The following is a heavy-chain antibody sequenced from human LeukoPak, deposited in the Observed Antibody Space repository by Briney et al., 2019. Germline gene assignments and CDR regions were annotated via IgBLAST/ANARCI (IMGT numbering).Heavy chain of an antibody. CDR1: GFTFSSYS. J-gene: IGHJ4*02. V-gene: IGHV3-21*01. CDR2: ISSSSSYI. CDR3: ARDYTMIRYYFDY. Sequence: PGGSLRLSCAASGFTFSSYSMNWVRQAPGKGLEWGSSISSSSSYIYYADSVKGRFTISRDNAKNSLYLQMNSLRAEDTAVYYCARDYTMIRYYFDYWGQGTLVTVSS. D-gene: IGHD3-22*01.